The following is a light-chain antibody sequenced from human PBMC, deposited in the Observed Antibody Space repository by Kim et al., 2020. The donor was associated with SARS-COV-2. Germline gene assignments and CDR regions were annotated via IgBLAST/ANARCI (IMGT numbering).Light chain of an antibody. Sequence: GQSITISCTGTRNDVGGFNYVSWYQHHPGKAPQLLIYDVTQRFSGVSDRFSGSKSGNTASLTISGLQTDDEADYYCNSYTSRNTWVFGGGTKVTVL. CDR3: NSYTSRNTWV. CDR2: DVT. CDR1: RNDVGGFNY. J-gene: IGLJ3*02. V-gene: IGLV2-14*03.